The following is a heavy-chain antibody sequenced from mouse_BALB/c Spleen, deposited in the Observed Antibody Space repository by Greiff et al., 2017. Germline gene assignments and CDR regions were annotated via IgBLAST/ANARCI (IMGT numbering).Heavy chain of an antibody. CDR2: SRNKANDYTT. V-gene: IGHV7-1*02. Sequence: EVKLVESGGGLVQPGGSLRLSCATSGFTFSDFYMEWVRQPPGKRLEWIAASRNKANDYTTEYSASVKGRFIVSRDTSQSILYLQMNALRAEDTAIYYCARTPYGNYVDYAMDYWGQGTSVTVSS. CDR1: GFTFSDFY. J-gene: IGHJ4*01. D-gene: IGHD2-10*02. CDR3: ARTPYGNYVDYAMDY.